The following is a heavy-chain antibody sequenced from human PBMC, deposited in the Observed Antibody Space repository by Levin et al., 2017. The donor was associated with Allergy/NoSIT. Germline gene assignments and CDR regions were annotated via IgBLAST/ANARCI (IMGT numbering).Heavy chain of an antibody. CDR1: GFTFSSYA. J-gene: IGHJ3*02. D-gene: IGHD2-2*01. Sequence: PSETLSLTCAASGFTFSSYAMSWVRQAPGKGLEWVSAISGSGGSTYYADSVKGRFTISRDNSKNTLYLQMNSLRAEDTAVYYCAKSFWQYQLPTDAFDIWGQGTMVTVSS. CDR3: AKSFWQYQLPTDAFDI. CDR2: ISGSGGST. V-gene: IGHV3-23*01.